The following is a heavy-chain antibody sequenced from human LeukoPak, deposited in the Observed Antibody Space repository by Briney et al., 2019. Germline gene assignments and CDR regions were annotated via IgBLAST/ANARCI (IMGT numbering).Heavy chain of an antibody. J-gene: IGHJ3*02. CDR1: GYTFTGYG. Sequence: ASVKVSCKASGYTFTGYGISWVRQAPGQGLEWMGWISAYNGNTNYAQKLQGRVTMTTDTSTSTAYMELRSLRSDDTAVYYCASTERGVVVPAAIPVGNAFDIWGQGTMVTVSS. CDR2: ISAYNGNT. D-gene: IGHD2-2*02. CDR3: ASTERGVVVPAAIPVGNAFDI. V-gene: IGHV1-18*01.